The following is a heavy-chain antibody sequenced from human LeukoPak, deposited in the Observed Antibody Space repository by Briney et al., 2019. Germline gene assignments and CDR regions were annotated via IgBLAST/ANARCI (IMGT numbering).Heavy chain of an antibody. CDR1: GFSVSNEC. D-gene: IGHD3-10*01. V-gene: IGHV3-66*01. J-gene: IGHJ3*02. CDR2: LYPEGNT. CDR3: VRGLGWFYYAFDI. Sequence: GGSLRLSCVVSGFSVSNECMDWVRQAPGKGLEWVSILYPEGNTYYADSVKGRFSISRDTSKNMVYLQMSDLRVEDTAVYRCVRGLGWFYYAFDIWGQGTFVTVSS.